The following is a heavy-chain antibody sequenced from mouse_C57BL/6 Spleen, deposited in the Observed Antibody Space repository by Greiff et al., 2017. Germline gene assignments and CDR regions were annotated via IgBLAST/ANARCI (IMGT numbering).Heavy chain of an antibody. J-gene: IGHJ1*03. Sequence: VQLQQSGPELVKPGASVKISCKASGYTFTDYYMNWVKQSHGKSLEWIGDINPNNGGTSYNQKFKGKATLTVDKSSSTAYMELRSLTSEDSAVYYCAREVYWYFDVWGTGTTVTVSS. CDR3: AREVYWYFDV. CDR1: GYTFTDYY. CDR2: INPNNGGT. V-gene: IGHV1-26*01.